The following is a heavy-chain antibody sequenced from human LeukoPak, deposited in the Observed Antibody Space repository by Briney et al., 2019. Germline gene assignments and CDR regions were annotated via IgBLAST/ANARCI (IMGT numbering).Heavy chain of an antibody. V-gene: IGHV4-59*08. D-gene: IGHD5-18*01. CDR3: ARQGGYSYYWFDP. J-gene: IGHJ5*02. CDR1: GGSISSYY. CDR2: IYYSGST. Sequence: PSETLSLTCTVSGGSISSYYWSWIRQPPGKGLEWIGYIYYSGSTNYSPSLKSRVTISVDTSKNQFSLKLSSVTAADTAVYYCARQGGYSYYWFDPWGQGTLVTVSS.